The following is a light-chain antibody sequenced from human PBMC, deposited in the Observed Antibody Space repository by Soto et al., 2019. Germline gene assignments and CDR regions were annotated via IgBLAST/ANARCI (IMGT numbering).Light chain of an antibody. CDR2: EVT. CDR3: MSYVGSNIFV. CDR1: SGDVGGYYY. J-gene: IGLJ1*01. V-gene: IGLV2-8*01. Sequence: QSALTQPPSASGSPGQSVTISCTGTSGDVGGYYYVSWYQHHPGKVPKLIIYEVTKRPSGVPDRFSGSKSGNTASLTVSGLPAEDEADYYCMSYVGSNIFVFGTGTKVTVL.